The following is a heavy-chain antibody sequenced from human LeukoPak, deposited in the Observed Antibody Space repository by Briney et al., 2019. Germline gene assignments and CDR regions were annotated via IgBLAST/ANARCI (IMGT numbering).Heavy chain of an antibody. D-gene: IGHD2-2*01. CDR1: GGSISSTSYY. CDR3: ARVPAAVYWYFDL. J-gene: IGHJ2*01. CDR2: IYYSGSS. Sequence: SETLSLTCTVSGGSISSTSYYWGWIRQPPGKGLEWIGNIYYSGSSYYNPSLKSRVAMSVDTSTDQFSLKLSSVTAADTAVYYCARVPAAVYWYFDLWGRGTLVTVSS. V-gene: IGHV4-39*01.